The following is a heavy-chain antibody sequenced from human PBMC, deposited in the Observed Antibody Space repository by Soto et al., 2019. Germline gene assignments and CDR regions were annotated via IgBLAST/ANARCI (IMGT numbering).Heavy chain of an antibody. CDR1: SGSFSGYY. CDR3: ARAPKVSGSSQTRPDF. CDR2: ISQSGNT. Sequence: PSETLSLTCSIYSGSFSGYYWSWIRQPPGKGLEWIGEISQSGNTNYSPSLKSRVSISIDTSKKQFSLNLASVSAADTAVYYCARAPKVSGSSQTRPDFWGQGTLVTASS. D-gene: IGHD6-6*01. J-gene: IGHJ4*02. V-gene: IGHV4-34*01.